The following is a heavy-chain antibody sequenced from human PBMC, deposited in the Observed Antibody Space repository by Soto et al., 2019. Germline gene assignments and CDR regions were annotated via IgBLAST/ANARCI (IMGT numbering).Heavy chain of an antibody. Sequence: NPSATLSVTCAVYGGSFSGYYLNWIRQPPGKGLEWIGEINHSGSTNYNPSLKSRVTISVDTSKNQFSLKLSSVTAADTAVYYCARSRREGRIAVARSAFDIWGQGTMVTVPS. CDR3: ARSRREGRIAVARSAFDI. CDR2: INHSGST. D-gene: IGHD6-19*01. J-gene: IGHJ3*02. CDR1: GGSFSGYY. V-gene: IGHV4-34*01.